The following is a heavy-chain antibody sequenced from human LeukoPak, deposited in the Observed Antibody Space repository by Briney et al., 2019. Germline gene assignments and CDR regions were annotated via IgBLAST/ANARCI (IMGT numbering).Heavy chain of an antibody. J-gene: IGHJ4*02. CDR3: ARPINYYDSSGYYFDY. Sequence: APVKVSCKASGYTFTGYYMHWVRQAPGQGLKWMGWINPNSGGTNYAQKFQGRVTMTRDTSISTAYMELSRLRSDDTAVYYCARPINYYDSSGYYFDYWGQGTLVTVSS. CDR2: INPNSGGT. V-gene: IGHV1-2*02. D-gene: IGHD3-22*01. CDR1: GYTFTGYY.